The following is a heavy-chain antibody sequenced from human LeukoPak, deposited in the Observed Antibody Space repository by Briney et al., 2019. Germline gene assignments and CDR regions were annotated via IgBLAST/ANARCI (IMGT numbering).Heavy chain of an antibody. CDR1: GGSFSGYY. D-gene: IGHD3-10*01. V-gene: IGHV4-34*01. CDR2: INHSGST. CDR3: ARGEGIKNYSGSGSYYADAFDI. Sequence: SETLSLTCAVYGGSFSGYYWSWIRQPPGKGLERIGGINHSGSTNYNPSLKSRVTISVDTSKNQFSLKLSSVTAADTAVYYCARGEGIKNYSGSGSYYADAFDIWGQGTMVTVSS. J-gene: IGHJ3*02.